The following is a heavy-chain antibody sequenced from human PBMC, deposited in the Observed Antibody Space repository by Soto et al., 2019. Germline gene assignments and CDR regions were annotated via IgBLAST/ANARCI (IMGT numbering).Heavy chain of an antibody. D-gene: IGHD3-10*01. J-gene: IGHJ4*02. V-gene: IGHV4-34*01. CDR1: GGSFSGYY. CDR3: ARGYGITMVRGVSAYYFDY. CDR2: INHSGST. Sequence: QVQLQQWGAGLLKPSETLSLTCAVYGGSFSGYYWSWIRQPPGKGLEWSGEINHSGSTNYNPSLKSRVTISVDTSKNQFSLKLSSVTAADTAVYYCARGYGITMVRGVSAYYFDYWGQGTLVTVSS.